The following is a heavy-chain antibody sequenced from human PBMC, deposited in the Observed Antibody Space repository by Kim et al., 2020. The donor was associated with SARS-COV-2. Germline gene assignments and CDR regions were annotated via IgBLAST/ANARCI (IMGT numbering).Heavy chain of an antibody. CDR3: ARETNSPDY. J-gene: IGHJ4*02. Sequence: TYAQKVQGRLTVTRDTSTNTVYMELSGLRSEDTAMYYCARETNSPDYWGQGTLVTVSS. D-gene: IGHD5-18*01. V-gene: IGHV1-46*01.